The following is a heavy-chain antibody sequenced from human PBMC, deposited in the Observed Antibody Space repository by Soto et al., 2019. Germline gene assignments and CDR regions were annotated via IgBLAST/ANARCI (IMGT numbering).Heavy chain of an antibody. CDR3: ANSGGDYVTSFDY. D-gene: IGHD4-17*01. CDR1: GFTFSSYA. Sequence: EVQLLESGGGLVQPGGSLRLSCAASGFTFSSYAMSWVRQAPGKGLEWVSAISGSGGSTYYADSVKGRFTISRDNSKNTLYLQMNSLRAEDTAVYYCANSGGDYVTSFDYWGQGTLVTVSS. J-gene: IGHJ4*02. V-gene: IGHV3-23*01. CDR2: ISGSGGST.